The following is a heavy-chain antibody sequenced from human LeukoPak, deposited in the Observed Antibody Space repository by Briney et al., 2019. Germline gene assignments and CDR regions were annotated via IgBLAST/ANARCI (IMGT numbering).Heavy chain of an antibody. D-gene: IGHD1-26*01. V-gene: IGHV3-7*01. J-gene: IGHJ6*02. CDR2: INQGGSET. Sequence: GGSLRLSRAASGFIFSNYWMSWVRQAPGKGLEWVANINQGGSETYYVDSLKGRFTISRANAKNSLCLQMNSLRSDDTAVYYCARDQGGASDSKPQYYRFGLDVWGQGTTVTVS. CDR1: GFIFSNYW. CDR3: ARDQGGASDSKPQYYRFGLDV.